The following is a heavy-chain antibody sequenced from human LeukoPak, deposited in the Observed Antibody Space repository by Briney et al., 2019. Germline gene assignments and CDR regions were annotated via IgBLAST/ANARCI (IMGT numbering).Heavy chain of an antibody. CDR3: ARASPMLDAFDI. Sequence: SETLSLTCTVSGDSLSCGSYYWSWIRQPPGKGLEWIGYIYYGGSTNLNPSLKSRVTISVDTSKNQFSLKMSSVTAADTAVYYCARASPMLDAFDIWGQGTMVTVS. D-gene: IGHD2-8*01. J-gene: IGHJ3*02. CDR2: IYYGGST. V-gene: IGHV4-61*01. CDR1: GDSLSCGSYY.